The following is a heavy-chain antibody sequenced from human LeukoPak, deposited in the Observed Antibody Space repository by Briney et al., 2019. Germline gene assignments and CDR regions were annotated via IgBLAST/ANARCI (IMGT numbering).Heavy chain of an antibody. D-gene: IGHD2-2*01. CDR1: GFTFNTYS. Sequence: PGGSLSLSCVASGFTFNTYSMNWVRQAPGRGLEWFSYTSGSSSYIYYADSVKGRFTISRDNAKNSLYLQMNSLRAEDTAVYYCARSVMSSWDQPLTNFDYWGQGTLVTVSS. V-gene: IGHV3-21*01. CDR2: TSGSSSYI. CDR3: ARSVMSSWDQPLTNFDY. J-gene: IGHJ4*02.